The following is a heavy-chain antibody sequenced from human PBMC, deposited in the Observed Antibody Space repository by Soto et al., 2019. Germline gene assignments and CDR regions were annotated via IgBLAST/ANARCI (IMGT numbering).Heavy chain of an antibody. CDR3: AIKIRFYRDFWSGYYPPGFMDV. V-gene: IGHV1-8*01. D-gene: IGHD3-3*01. CDR1: GYTFTSYD. J-gene: IGHJ6*03. CDR2: MNPNSGNT. Sequence: GASVKVSCKASGYTFTSYDINWVRQATGQGLEWMGWMNPNSGNTGYAQKFQGRVTMTRNTSISTAYMELSSLRSEDTAVYYCAIKIRFYRDFWSGYYPPGFMDVWGKGTTVTVPS.